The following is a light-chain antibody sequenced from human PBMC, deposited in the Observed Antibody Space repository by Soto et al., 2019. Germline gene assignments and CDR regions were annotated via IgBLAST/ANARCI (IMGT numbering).Light chain of an antibody. CDR2: AAS. Sequence: DIQMTQSPSSVSASVGDRVTITCRASQDISSWLGWYQQQPGKAPKLLIYAASTLQSGVPSRFCGSGSGTDFTLTTSSLQPEDLATYFCQQAQSFPWTFGQGTKVEIK. CDR1: QDISSW. CDR3: QQAQSFPWT. J-gene: IGKJ1*01. V-gene: IGKV1-12*01.